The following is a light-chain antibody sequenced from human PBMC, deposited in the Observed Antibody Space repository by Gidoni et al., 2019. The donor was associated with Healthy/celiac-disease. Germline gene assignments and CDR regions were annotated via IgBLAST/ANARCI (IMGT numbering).Light chain of an antibody. CDR2: QGS. Sequence: SYDLTQPPSVSVSPGQTASIPCFGDKLGYKYACWYQQRPGKPPVLVIYQGSKRPSGIPERFSGSNSGNTATLTISGTQAMDEADYYCQAWDSGTAVFGGGTKLTVL. J-gene: IGLJ3*02. CDR3: QAWDSGTAV. V-gene: IGLV3-1*01. CDR1: KLGYKY.